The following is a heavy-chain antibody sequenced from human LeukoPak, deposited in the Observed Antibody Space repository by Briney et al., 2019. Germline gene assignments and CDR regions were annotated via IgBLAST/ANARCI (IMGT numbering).Heavy chain of an antibody. D-gene: IGHD6-13*01. J-gene: IGHJ5*02. Sequence: GASVKVSCKASGYTFTSYGISWVRQAPGQGLEWMGWISAYNGNTNYAQKLQGRVTMATDTSTSTAYMELRSLRSDDTAVYYCARSMGSWYENWFDPWGQGTLVTVSS. CDR3: ARSMGSWYENWFDP. V-gene: IGHV1-18*01. CDR1: GYTFTSYG. CDR2: ISAYNGNT.